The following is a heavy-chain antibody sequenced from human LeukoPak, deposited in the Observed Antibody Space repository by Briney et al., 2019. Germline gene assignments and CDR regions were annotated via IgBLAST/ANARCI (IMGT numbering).Heavy chain of an antibody. CDR2: LSSSSTI. Sequence: PGGSLRLSCVASGFTFSSYNMNWVRQAPGKGLEWVSYLSSSSTIYYADSVKGRFSISRDNAKNSLYLQMNSLRDEDTAVYYCAREYSSSSGAVSDYWGQGTLVTVSS. CDR3: AREYSSSSGAVSDY. D-gene: IGHD6-6*01. V-gene: IGHV3-48*02. CDR1: GFTFSSYN. J-gene: IGHJ4*02.